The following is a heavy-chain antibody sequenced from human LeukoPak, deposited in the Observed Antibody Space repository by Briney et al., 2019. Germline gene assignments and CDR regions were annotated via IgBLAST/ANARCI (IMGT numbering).Heavy chain of an antibody. J-gene: IGHJ4*02. D-gene: IGHD3-10*01. CDR1: GFTFSDYY. V-gene: IGHV3-30-3*01. CDR3: ARDGESYGSGDFDY. Sequence: GGSLRLSCAASGFTFSDYYMHWVRQAPGKGLEWVAVISYDGSNKYYADSVKGRFTVSRDNSNNTLYLQMNSLRVEDTAVYFCARDGESYGSGDFDYWGQGTLVTVSS. CDR2: ISYDGSNK.